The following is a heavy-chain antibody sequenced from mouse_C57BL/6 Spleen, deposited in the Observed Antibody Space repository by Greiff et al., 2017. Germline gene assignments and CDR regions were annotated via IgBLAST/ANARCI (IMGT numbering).Heavy chain of an antibody. Sequence: EVKVEESGGGLVQPGGSMKLSCAASGFTFSDAWMDWVRQSPEKGLEWVAEIRNKANNHATYYAESVKGRFTISRDDSKSSVYLQMNSLRAEDTGIYYCTRPIYSNFYYAMDYWGQGTSVTVSS. CDR2: IRNKANNHAT. J-gene: IGHJ4*01. CDR1: GFTFSDAW. V-gene: IGHV6-6*01. CDR3: TRPIYSNFYYAMDY. D-gene: IGHD2-5*01.